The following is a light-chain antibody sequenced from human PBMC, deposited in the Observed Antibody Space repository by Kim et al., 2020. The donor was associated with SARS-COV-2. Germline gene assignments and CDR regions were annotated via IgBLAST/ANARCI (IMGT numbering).Light chain of an antibody. Sequence: SELTQDPAVSVALGQTVRITCQGDSLRTYSTNWCQQKPGQAPVLVIFAKDIRHSGIPDRFSGSSSGNTASLTITGAQAEDEADYYCSSRDSSGTQVVIGGGTQLTVL. CDR2: AKD. V-gene: IGLV3-19*01. J-gene: IGLJ3*02. CDR1: SLRTYS. CDR3: SSRDSSGTQVV.